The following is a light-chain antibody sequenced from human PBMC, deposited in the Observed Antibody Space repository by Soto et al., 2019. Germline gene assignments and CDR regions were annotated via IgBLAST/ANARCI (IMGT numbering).Light chain of an antibody. Sequence: DVQMTQSPSPLAASVGDRVTIACRASQAISHYLAWYQQKPGKVPELLIYGSSTLQSGVPSRFSGSGSGTDFTLTISSLQPEDVATYYCQKYDSAPFTFGPGTKVDIK. J-gene: IGKJ3*01. CDR3: QKYDSAPFT. CDR2: GSS. V-gene: IGKV1-27*01. CDR1: QAISHY.